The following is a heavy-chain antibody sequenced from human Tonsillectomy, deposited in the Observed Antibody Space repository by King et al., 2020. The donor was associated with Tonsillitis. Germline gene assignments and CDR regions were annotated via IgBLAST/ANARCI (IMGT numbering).Heavy chain of an antibody. CDR1: GFTFSSYG. J-gene: IGHJ3*02. CDR3: AKEIKGVWKFEVLPSARATCDAFDI. D-gene: IGHD3-10*01. Sequence: VQLVESGGGVVQPGRSLRLSCAASGFTFSSYGMHWVRQAPGKGLEWVAVISYDGSNKYYADSVKGRFTISRDNSKNTLYLQMNSLRAEDTAVYYCAKEIKGVWKFEVLPSARATCDAFDIWGQGTMVTVSS. V-gene: IGHV3-30*18. CDR2: ISYDGSNK.